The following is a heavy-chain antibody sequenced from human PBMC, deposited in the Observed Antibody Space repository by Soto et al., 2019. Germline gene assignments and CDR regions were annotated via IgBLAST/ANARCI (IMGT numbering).Heavy chain of an antibody. CDR3: ARAITIFGVVIRDYYYGMDV. Sequence: GGSLRLSCASSGFTFISYAMHWVRQAPGKGLEWVAVISYDGSNKYYADSVKGRFTISRDNSKNTLYLQMNSLRAEDTAVYYCARAITIFGVVIRDYYYGMDVWAKGPRSPSP. CDR1: GFTFISYA. V-gene: IGHV3-30-3*01. D-gene: IGHD3-3*01. CDR2: ISYDGSNK. J-gene: IGHJ6*02.